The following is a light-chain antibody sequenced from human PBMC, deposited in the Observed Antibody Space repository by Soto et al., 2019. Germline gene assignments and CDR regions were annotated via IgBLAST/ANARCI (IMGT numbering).Light chain of an antibody. V-gene: IGKV1-5*03. Sequence: DIQMTQSPSTLSASVGDRVIITCRASQSVSSWLAWFQQRPGKAPKVLIYEASTLESGVPSRFSGSGSGTEFTLTISSLQPDDFATYYCQQYSDYPWTFGQGTKVEIK. CDR1: QSVSSW. CDR2: EAS. J-gene: IGKJ1*01. CDR3: QQYSDYPWT.